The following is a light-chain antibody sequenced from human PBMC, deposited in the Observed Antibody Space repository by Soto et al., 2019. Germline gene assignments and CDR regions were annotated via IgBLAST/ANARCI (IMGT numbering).Light chain of an antibody. Sequence: QSALTQPASVSGSPGQSITISCTGTSSDVGGYNYLSWYQQHPGKAPKLMIYDVSNRPSGVSNRFSGSKSGNTASLTISGLQAEDEADYYCSSYASSSTWVFGGGTKLTV. CDR3: SSYASSSTWV. J-gene: IGLJ2*01. CDR1: SSDVGGYNY. CDR2: DVS. V-gene: IGLV2-14*01.